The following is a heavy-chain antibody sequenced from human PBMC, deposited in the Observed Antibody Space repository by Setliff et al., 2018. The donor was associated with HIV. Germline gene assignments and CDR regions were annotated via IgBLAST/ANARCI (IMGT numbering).Heavy chain of an antibody. J-gene: IGHJ4*02. D-gene: IGHD3-10*01. CDR3: ARDGYYYGSGSYSSFDY. Sequence: ASVKVSCKASGYTFTDSFIHWVRQAPGQGLEWMGRINPSRHNTIYAQRYQGRVTMTTDTSTSTDYMELRSLRSDDTAVYYCARDGYYYGSGSYSSFDYWGQGTLVTVSS. V-gene: IGHV1-2*06. CDR1: GYTFTDSF. CDR2: INPSRHNT.